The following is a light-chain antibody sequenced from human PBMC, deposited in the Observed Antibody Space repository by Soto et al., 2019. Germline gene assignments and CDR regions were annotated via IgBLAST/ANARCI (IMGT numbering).Light chain of an antibody. CDR1: QSVSSN. CDR2: GAS. Sequence: EIVMTQSPATLSVSPGERATLSCRASQSVSSNLAWYQQKPGQAPRLLIYGASNRATGIPARFSGSGSGTEVTLTISSLQSEDFAVYYCQQYNNWPRTFGQGTRLEIK. V-gene: IGKV3-15*01. CDR3: QQYNNWPRT. J-gene: IGKJ5*01.